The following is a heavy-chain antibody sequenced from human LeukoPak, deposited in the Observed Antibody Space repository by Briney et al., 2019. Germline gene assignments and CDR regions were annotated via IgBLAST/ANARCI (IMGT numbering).Heavy chain of an antibody. V-gene: IGHV3-21*01. CDR3: AREHSGGGNYYDSSGYYRSFDY. J-gene: IGHJ4*02. CDR2: ISSSRSYI. Sequence: GGSLRLSCAPSGFTFSSYSMNWVRQAPGKGLEWVSYISSSRSYIFYADSVKGRFTISRDNAKNSLYLQMSSLRVEDTAVYYCAREHSGGGNYYDSSGYYRSFDYWGQGTPVTVSS. D-gene: IGHD3-22*01. CDR1: GFTFSSYS.